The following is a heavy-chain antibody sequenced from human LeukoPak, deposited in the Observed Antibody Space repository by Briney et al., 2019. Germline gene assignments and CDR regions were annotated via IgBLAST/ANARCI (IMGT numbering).Heavy chain of an antibody. D-gene: IGHD5-18*01. Sequence: ASVKVSCKASGGTFSSYAISWVRQAPGQGLEWMGRINPNSGGTNYAQKFQGRVTMTRDTSISTAYMELSGLRSDDTAVYYCARLSGYSYGFDYWGQGTLVTVSS. J-gene: IGHJ4*02. CDR2: INPNSGGT. CDR1: GGTFSSYA. V-gene: IGHV1-2*06. CDR3: ARLSGYSYGFDY.